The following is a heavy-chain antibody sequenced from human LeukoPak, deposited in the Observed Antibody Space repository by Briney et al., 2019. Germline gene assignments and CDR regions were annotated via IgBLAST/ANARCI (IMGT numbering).Heavy chain of an antibody. J-gene: IGHJ3*02. D-gene: IGHD3-10*01. Sequence: AXVKVSCKVSGYTLTELSMHWVRQAPGKGLEWMGGFDPEDGETIYAQKFQGRVTMTEDTSTDTAYMELSSLRSEDTAVYYCATVSAITGAFDIWGQGTMVTVSS. CDR3: ATVSAITGAFDI. CDR2: FDPEDGET. CDR1: GYTLTELS. V-gene: IGHV1-24*01.